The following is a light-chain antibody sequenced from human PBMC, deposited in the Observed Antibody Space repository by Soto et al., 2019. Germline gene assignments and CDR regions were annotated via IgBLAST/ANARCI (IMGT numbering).Light chain of an antibody. Sequence: QSVLTQPPSVSGTPGQRVTISCSGGSSNIGSGTVNWYQQLPGPAPKLLIYNNNQRPSGVPDRFSGSKSGTSGSLAISGLQSEDEADYYCASWDDSLTGLYVFGTGTKVTVL. CDR3: ASWDDSLTGLYV. CDR1: SSNIGSGT. V-gene: IGLV1-44*01. CDR2: NNN. J-gene: IGLJ1*01.